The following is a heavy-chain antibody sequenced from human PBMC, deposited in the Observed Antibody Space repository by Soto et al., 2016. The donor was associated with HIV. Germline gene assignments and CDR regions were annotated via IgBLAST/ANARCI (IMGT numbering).Heavy chain of an antibody. D-gene: IGHD5-12*01. CDR1: EFIFNFNNAW. V-gene: IGHV3-15*01. J-gene: IGHJ4*02. CDR2: IKSKTDGGTT. Sequence: EVQLVESGGGLVKPGGSLRLSCAASEFIFNFNNAWMSWVRQAPGKGLEWVGRIKSKTDGGTTDYAAPVKGRFAISRDDSKNTLYVQMNSLKTEDTGVYYCTTVVAWSLFDYWGQGTLVTVSS. CDR3: TTVVAWSLFDY.